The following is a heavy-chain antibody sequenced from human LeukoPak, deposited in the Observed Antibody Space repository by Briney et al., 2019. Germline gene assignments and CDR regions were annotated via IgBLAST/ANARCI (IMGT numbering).Heavy chain of an antibody. J-gene: IGHJ4*02. V-gene: IGHV4-59*01. CDR1: GGSISSYY. D-gene: IGHD3-9*01. CDR3: ARDSSYYDILTGYFDY. CDR2: IYYSGST. Sequence: SETLSLTSTVSGGSISSYYWSWIRQPPGKGLEWIGYIYYSGSTNYNPSLKSRVTISVDTSKNQFSLKLSSVTAADTAVYYCARDSSYYDILTGYFDYWGQGTLVTVSS.